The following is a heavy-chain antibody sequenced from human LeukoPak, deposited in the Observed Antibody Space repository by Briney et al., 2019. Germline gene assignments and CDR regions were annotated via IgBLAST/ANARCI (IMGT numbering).Heavy chain of an antibody. Sequence: GGSLRLSCAASRFTFRSYEMNWVRQAPGKGLEWVSYISSSGNTIYYADSVKGRFTISRDNAKNSLYLQMNSLRAEDTAVYYCPRAPSAANVLWFDPWGQGTLVTVSS. CDR3: PRAPSAANVLWFDP. V-gene: IGHV3-48*03. D-gene: IGHD2-2*01. CDR2: ISSSGNTI. J-gene: IGHJ5*02. CDR1: RFTFRSYE.